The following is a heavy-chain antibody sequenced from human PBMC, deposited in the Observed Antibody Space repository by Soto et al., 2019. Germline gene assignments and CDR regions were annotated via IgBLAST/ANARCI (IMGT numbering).Heavy chain of an antibody. CDR3: ARDNTNAEEGGWFDP. D-gene: IGHD2-8*01. CDR2: IYHSGST. Sequence: QVQLQESGPGLVKPSGTLSLTCAVSGGSISSSNWWSWVRQPPGKGLEWIGEIYHSGSTNYNPSLKSWVTISVDKSKNQFPLKLSSVAGADTAGYYCARDNTNAEEGGWFDPWGQGTLVTVSS. CDR1: GGSISSSNW. V-gene: IGHV4-4*02. J-gene: IGHJ5*02.